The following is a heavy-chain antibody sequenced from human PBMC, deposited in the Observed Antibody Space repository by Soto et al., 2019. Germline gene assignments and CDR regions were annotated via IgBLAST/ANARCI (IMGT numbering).Heavy chain of an antibody. Sequence: QVQLQESGPGLVKPSQTLSLTCTVSGGSIDSDGSYWSWIRQSPGEGLEWLGYIYYSGTTYYNPSLKSRVSISLDTSKNQFSLKLSSVTAADTAIYYCASGYCFSSSCSYLDLWGRGTLVTVSS. CDR1: GGSIDSDGSY. J-gene: IGHJ2*01. CDR3: ASGYCFSSSCSYLDL. CDR2: IYYSGTT. V-gene: IGHV4-31*03. D-gene: IGHD2-2*01.